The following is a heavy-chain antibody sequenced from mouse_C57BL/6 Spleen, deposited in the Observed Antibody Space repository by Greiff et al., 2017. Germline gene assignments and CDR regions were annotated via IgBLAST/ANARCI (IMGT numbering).Heavy chain of an antibody. Sequence: EVQLQQSGAELVKPGASVKLSCTASGFNIKDYYMHWVKQRTEQGLEWIGGIDPEDGKTKYDPKFKGKATITADTSSNTAYLQLSSLTSEDTAVYCRARGLPYFDYWGQGTTLTVSS. J-gene: IGHJ2*01. D-gene: IGHD2-2*01. V-gene: IGHV14-2*01. CDR2: IDPEDGKT. CDR3: ARGLPYFDY. CDR1: GFNIKDYY.